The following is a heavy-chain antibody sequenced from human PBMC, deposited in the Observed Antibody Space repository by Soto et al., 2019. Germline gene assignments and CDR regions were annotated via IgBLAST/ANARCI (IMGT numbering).Heavy chain of an antibody. CDR1: GFRFSSYS. CDR3: AKGKISTTTYTSFDS. Sequence: GGSLRLSCADSGFRFSSYSMSWVRQTPGKGLEWVAAITATGDRTYYADSVTGRFTISRDNSKKTHYLQMSSLRAEDTAVYYCAKGKISTTTYTSFDSWGQGTLVTVSS. J-gene: IGHJ5*01. CDR2: ITATGDRT. V-gene: IGHV3-23*01. D-gene: IGHD1-26*01.